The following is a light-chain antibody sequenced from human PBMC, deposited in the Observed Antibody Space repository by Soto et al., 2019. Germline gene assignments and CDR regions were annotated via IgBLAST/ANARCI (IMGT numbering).Light chain of an antibody. CDR3: QSYYSSLSGYV. Sequence: QSVLTQPPSVSGAPGQRVTISCTGSSSNIGAGYYVHWYQQLPGTAPKLLIYGNSNRPSGVPDRFSGSKSGTSASLAITGLQADDEADYYCQSYYSSLSGYVFGTGTKVTVL. CDR2: GNS. J-gene: IGLJ1*01. CDR1: SSNIGAGYY. V-gene: IGLV1-40*01.